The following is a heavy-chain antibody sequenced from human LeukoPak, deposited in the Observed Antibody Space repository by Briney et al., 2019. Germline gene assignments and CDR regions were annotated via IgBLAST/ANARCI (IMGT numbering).Heavy chain of an antibody. CDR2: ISGSGGST. CDR3: AKDRFQVVVAATRYFDY. Sequence: GGSLRLSCAASGFTFSSYAMSWVRQAPGKGLEWVSAISGSGGSTYYADSVKGRFTISRDNSKSTLYLQMNSLRAEDTAVYYCAKDRFQVVVAATRYFDYWGQGTLVTVSS. CDR1: GFTFSSYA. J-gene: IGHJ4*02. D-gene: IGHD2-15*01. V-gene: IGHV3-23*01.